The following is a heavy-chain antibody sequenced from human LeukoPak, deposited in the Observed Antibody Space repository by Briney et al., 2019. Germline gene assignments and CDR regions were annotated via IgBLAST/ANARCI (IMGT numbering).Heavy chain of an antibody. D-gene: IGHD6-13*01. CDR3: ARSDSSSWYGQYYFDY. J-gene: IGHJ4*02. CDR1: GGTFSSYA. Sequence: GASVKVSCKASGGTFSSYAISWVRQAPGQGLEWMGGIIPIFGTANYAQKFQGRVTITADESTSTAYMELSSLRSEDTAVYYGARSDSSSWYGQYYFDYWGQGTLVTVSS. V-gene: IGHV1-69*13. CDR2: IIPIFGTA.